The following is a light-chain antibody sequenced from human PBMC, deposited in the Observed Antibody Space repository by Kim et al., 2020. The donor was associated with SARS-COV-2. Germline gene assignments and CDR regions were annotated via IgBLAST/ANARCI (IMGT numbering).Light chain of an antibody. CDR3: MQSRHSLWT. Sequence: PASISCGSSQGLLTSDGDNYLYWYVQRPGQSPQLLIYLASSRAPGAPDRLSASGSGTDFTLKISRVEAEDVGIYYCMQSRHSLWTFGQGTKVDIK. V-gene: IGKV2-28*01. CDR1: QGLLTSDGDNY. CDR2: LAS. J-gene: IGKJ1*01.